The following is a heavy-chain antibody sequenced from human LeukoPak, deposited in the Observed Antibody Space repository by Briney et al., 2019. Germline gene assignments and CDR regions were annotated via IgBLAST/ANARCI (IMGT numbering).Heavy chain of an antibody. CDR2: IYSGGST. CDR3: ARAPPYYYDSSGYYYY. V-gene: IGHV3-53*01. CDR1: GFTVSSNY. J-gene: IGHJ4*02. D-gene: IGHD3-22*01. Sequence: PGGSLRLSCAASGFTVSSNYMSWVRQAPGKGLEWVSVIYSGGSTYYADSVKGRFTISRDNSKNTLYLQMNSLRAEDTAVYYCARAPPYYYDSSGYYYYWGKGTLVTVSS.